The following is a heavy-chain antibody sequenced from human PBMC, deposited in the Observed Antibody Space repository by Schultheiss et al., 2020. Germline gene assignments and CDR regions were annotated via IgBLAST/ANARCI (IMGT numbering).Heavy chain of an antibody. CDR1: GFTFSSYS. CDR2: ISSSSSTI. D-gene: IGHD3-3*01. V-gene: IGHV3-48*01. J-gene: IGHJ3*02. CDR3: ARASEWLLDAFDI. Sequence: GGSLRLSCAASGFTFSSYSMNWVRQAPGKGLEWVSYISSSSSTIYYADSVKGRFTISRDNAKNTLYLQMNSLRAEDTAVYYCARASEWLLDAFDIWGQGTMVTVSS.